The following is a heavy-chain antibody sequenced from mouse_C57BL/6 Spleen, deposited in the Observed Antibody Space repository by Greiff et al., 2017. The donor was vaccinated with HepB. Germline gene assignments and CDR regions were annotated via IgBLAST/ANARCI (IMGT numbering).Heavy chain of an antibody. CDR3: ARQAYYSNYWYAY. Sequence: QVQLQQSGAELVRPGSSVKLSCKASGYTFTSYWMHWVKQRPIQGLEWIGNIDPSDSETHYNQKFKDKATLTVDKSSSTAYMQLSSLTSEDSAVYYCARQAYYSNYWYAYWGQGTLVTVSA. CDR2: IDPSDSET. J-gene: IGHJ3*01. D-gene: IGHD2-5*01. CDR1: GYTFTSYW. V-gene: IGHV1-52*01.